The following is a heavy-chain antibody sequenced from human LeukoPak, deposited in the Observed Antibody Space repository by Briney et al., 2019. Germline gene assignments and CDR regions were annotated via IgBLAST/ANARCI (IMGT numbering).Heavy chain of an antibody. J-gene: IGHJ3*01. D-gene: IGHD6-19*01. V-gene: IGHV3-21*01. CDR1: GFTFGDYG. CDR3: ARGGVSRIALAGTYAFDF. CDR2: ISDTGTDF. Sequence: GGSLRLSCTASGFTFGDYGMSWVRQAPGKGLEWVSSISDTGTDFHYADSVKGRFTVSRDNAKNSLYLQLNSLRAEDTAVYYCARGGVSRIALAGTYAFDFWGQGTMVTVSS.